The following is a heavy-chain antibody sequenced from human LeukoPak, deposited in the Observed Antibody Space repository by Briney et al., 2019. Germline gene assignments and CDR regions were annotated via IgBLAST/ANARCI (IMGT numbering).Heavy chain of an antibody. CDR3: ARGVYDFWSGAKGGGWFDP. Sequence: ASVKVSCKASGYTFINYYLHWVRQAPGQGLEWMGIINPSGGSTSYAQKFQGRVTMTRDTSTSTVYMELSSLRSEDTAVYYCARGVYDFWSGAKGGGWFDPWGQGTLVTVSS. CDR2: INPSGGST. D-gene: IGHD3-3*01. CDR1: GYTFINYY. J-gene: IGHJ5*02. V-gene: IGHV1-46*01.